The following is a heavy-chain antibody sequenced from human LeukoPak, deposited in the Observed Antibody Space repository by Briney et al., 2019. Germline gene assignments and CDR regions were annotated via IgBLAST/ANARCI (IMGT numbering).Heavy chain of an antibody. CDR3: AKDPWVEGYSSGPYFDY. V-gene: IGHV3-30*02. CDR2: IRYDGSNK. D-gene: IGHD3-22*01. Sequence: PGGSLRLSCAASGFTFSTYGMHWVRQAPGKGLEWVAFIRYDGSNKYYADSVKGRFTISRDNSKNTLYLQMNSLRAEDTAVYYCAKDPWVEGYSSGPYFDYWGQGTLVIVSS. J-gene: IGHJ4*02. CDR1: GFTFSTYG.